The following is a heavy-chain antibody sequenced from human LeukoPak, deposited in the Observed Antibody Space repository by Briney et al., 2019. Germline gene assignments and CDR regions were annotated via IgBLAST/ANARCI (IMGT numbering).Heavy chain of an antibody. CDR3: ARDRISSHFGVVI. D-gene: IGHD3-3*01. V-gene: IGHV3-21*01. Sequence: GRSLRLSCAASGFTFSSYSMNWVRQAPGKGLEWVSSISSSSSYIYYADSVKGRFTISRDNAKNPLYLQMNSLRAEDTAVYYCARDRISSHFGVVIWGQGTMVTVSS. J-gene: IGHJ3*02. CDR2: ISSSSSYI. CDR1: GFTFSSYS.